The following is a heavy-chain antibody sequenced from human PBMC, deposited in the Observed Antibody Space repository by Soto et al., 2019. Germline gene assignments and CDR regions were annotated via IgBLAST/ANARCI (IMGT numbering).Heavy chain of an antibody. D-gene: IGHD6-19*01. V-gene: IGHV5-51*01. J-gene: IGHJ4*02. CDR3: ARHLRETSGWYEYYFDY. CDR1: GYSFTSYW. CDR2: IYPGDSDT. Sequence: GESLKISCKGSGYSFTSYWIGWVRQMPGKGLEWMGIIYPGDSDTRYSPSLQGQVTISADKSISTAYLQWSSLKASDTAMYYCARHLRETSGWYEYYFDYWGQGTLVTVSS.